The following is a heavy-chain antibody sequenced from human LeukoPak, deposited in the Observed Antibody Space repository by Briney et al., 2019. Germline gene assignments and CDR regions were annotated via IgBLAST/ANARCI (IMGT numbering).Heavy chain of an antibody. CDR1: GLTFSSYP. V-gene: IGHV3-30-3*01. Sequence: GGSLRLSCAASGLTFSSYPMHWVREAPGKGREWVAVISYDGCEKHYADPVTGRFTISRDNSKNTLYLQMSSLRAEDTAMYYCARGEYQLPRLDEYYFDYWGQGTLVTVSS. CDR2: ISYDGCEK. CDR3: ARGEYQLPRLDEYYFDY. D-gene: IGHD2-2*01. J-gene: IGHJ4*02.